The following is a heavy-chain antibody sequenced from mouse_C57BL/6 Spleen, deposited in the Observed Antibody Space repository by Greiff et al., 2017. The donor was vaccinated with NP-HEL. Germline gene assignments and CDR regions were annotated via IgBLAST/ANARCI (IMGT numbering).Heavy chain of an antibody. D-gene: IGHD4-1*01. J-gene: IGHJ1*03. V-gene: IGHV1-19*01. CDR1: GYTFTDYY. CDR2: INPYNGGT. CDR3: ARGTGSYWYFDV. Sequence: EVQLQQSGPVLVKPGASVKMSCKASGYTFTDYYMNWVKQSHGKSLEWIGVINPYNGGTSYNQKFKGKATLTVDKSSSTAYMELNSLTSEDSAVYYCARGTGSYWYFDVWGTGTTVTVSS.